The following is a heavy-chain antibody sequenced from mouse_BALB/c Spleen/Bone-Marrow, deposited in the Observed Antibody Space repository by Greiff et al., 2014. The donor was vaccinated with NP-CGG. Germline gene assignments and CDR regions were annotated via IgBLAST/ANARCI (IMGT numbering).Heavy chain of an antibody. J-gene: IGHJ3*01. CDR2: INPYNGAT. V-gene: IGHV1-31*01. CDR3: GRRWDLAY. Sequence: VQLQQSGPELVKPGASVKISCKASGYSFTGYYMHWVKQSHVKSLEWIGRINPYNGATSYNQNFKDKASLTVDKSSSTAYMELHRLTTEDSAGYYCGRRWDLAYRGQGTLVPGPA. CDR1: GYSFTGYY. D-gene: IGHD4-1*01.